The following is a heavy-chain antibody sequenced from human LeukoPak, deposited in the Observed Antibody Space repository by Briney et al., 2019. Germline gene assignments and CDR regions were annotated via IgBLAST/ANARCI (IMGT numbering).Heavy chain of an antibody. CDR1: GYTFTSYD. CDR3: ARGSSSWHYSYYGMDV. D-gene: IGHD6-13*01. J-gene: IGHJ6*02. V-gene: IGHV1-8*01. Sequence: ASVKVSCKASGYTFTSYDINWVRQATGQGLEWMGWMNPNSGNTGYAQKFQGRVTMTRNTSISTAYMELSSLRSEDTAVYYCARGSSSWHYSYYGMDVWGQGTTVTVSS. CDR2: MNPNSGNT.